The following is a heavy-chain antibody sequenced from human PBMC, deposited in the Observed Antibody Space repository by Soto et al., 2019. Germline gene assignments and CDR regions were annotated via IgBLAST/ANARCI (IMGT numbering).Heavy chain of an antibody. CDR1: GYTLTELS. V-gene: IGHV1-24*01. Sequence: ASVKVSCKVSGYTLTELSMHWVRQAPGKGLEWMGGFDPEDGETIYAQKFQGRVTMTEDTSTDTAYMELSSLRSEDTAVYYCASHTISGVVSLSDYYYYYMDVWGKGTTVTVSS. CDR3: ASHTISGVVSLSDYYYYYMDV. D-gene: IGHD3-3*01. CDR2: FDPEDGET. J-gene: IGHJ6*03.